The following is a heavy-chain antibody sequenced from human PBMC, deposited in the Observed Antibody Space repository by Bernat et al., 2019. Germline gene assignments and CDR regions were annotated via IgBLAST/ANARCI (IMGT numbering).Heavy chain of an antibody. J-gene: IGHJ4*02. Sequence: EVQLVESGGGLVQPGGSLRLSCAASGFTVSSNYMSWVRQAPGKGLEWVSVIYSGGSTYYADAVKGRFTISRDNSKNTLYLQMNSLRAEDTAVYYCARVRSGYLYYFDYWGQGTLVTVSS. D-gene: IGHD3-22*01. CDR3: ARVRSGYLYYFDY. V-gene: IGHV3-66*01. CDR2: IYSGGST. CDR1: GFTVSSNY.